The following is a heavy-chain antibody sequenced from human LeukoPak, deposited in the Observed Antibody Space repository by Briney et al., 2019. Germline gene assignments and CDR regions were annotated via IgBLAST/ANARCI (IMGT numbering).Heavy chain of an antibody. Sequence: SETLSLTCTVSGGSISSYYWSWIRQPPGKGLEWIGYIYYSGSTNYNPSLKSRVTISVDTSKNQFSLKLSSVTAADTAVYYCARFSGSYYQYYFDYWGQGTLVTVSS. CDR1: GGSISSYY. J-gene: IGHJ4*02. CDR3: ARFSGSYYQYYFDY. V-gene: IGHV4-59*08. D-gene: IGHD1-26*01. CDR2: IYYSGST.